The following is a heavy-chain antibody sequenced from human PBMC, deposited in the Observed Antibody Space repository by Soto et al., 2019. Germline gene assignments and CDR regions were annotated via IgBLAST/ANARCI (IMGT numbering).Heavy chain of an antibody. Sequence: GGSLRLSCAASGFTFSSYAVHWVRQAPGKGLEWVAVISYDGSNKYYADSVKGRFTISRDNSKNTLYLQMNSLRAEDTAVYYCASSIAVAGPSYYYYYGMDVWGQGTTVTVSS. CDR3: ASSIAVAGPSYYYYYGMDV. CDR1: GFTFSSYA. CDR2: ISYDGSNK. V-gene: IGHV3-30-3*01. J-gene: IGHJ6*02. D-gene: IGHD6-19*01.